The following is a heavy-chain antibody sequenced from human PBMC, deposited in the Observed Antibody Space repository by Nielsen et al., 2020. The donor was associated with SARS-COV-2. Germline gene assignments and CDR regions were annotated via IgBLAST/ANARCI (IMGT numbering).Heavy chain of an antibody. CDR1: GFTFSSYG. V-gene: IGHV3-30*18. CDR2: ISYDGSNK. CDR3: AKAAYDSPTYFDY. D-gene: IGHD3-22*01. Sequence: GESLKISCAASGFTFSSYGMHWVRQAPGKGLEWVAVISYDGSNKYYADSVKGRFTISRDNSKNTLYLQMNSLRAEDTAVYYCAKAAYDSPTYFDYWGQGTLVTVSS. J-gene: IGHJ4*02.